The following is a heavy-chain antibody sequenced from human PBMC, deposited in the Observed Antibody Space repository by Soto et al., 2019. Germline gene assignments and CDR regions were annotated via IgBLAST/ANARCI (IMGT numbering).Heavy chain of an antibody. V-gene: IGHV3-7*03. CDR2: IKEDGSEK. CDR1: GFTFSTFW. Sequence: GSLRLSCAASGFTFSTFWMDWVRQAPGKGLEWVAKIKEDGSEKYYADSVKGRFIISRDNARNSVYLQMNRLRAEDAAVYYCARVRPGNYRDYWGQGTLVTVSS. D-gene: IGHD3-10*01. J-gene: IGHJ4*02. CDR3: ARVRPGNYRDY.